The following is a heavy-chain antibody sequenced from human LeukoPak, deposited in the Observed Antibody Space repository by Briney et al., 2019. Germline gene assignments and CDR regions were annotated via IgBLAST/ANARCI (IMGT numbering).Heavy chain of an antibody. J-gene: IGHJ4*02. CDR2: IYHSGST. D-gene: IGHD6-19*01. V-gene: IGHV4-4*02. Sequence: TSGTLSLTCAVSGGSISSSNWWSWVRQPPGKGLEWIGEIYHSGSTNYNPSLKSRVTISVDKSKNQFSLKLSSVTAADTAVYYCASRTGYSSGWYCNYWGQGTLVTVSS. CDR1: GGSISSSNW. CDR3: ASRTGYSSGWYCNY.